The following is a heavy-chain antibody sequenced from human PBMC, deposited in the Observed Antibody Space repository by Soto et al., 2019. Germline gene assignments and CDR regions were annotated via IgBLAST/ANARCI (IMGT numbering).Heavy chain of an antibody. CDR2: IIPIFGTA. Sequence: ASVKVSCKASGGTFSSYAISWVRQAPGQGLEWMGGIIPIFGTANYAQKFQGRVTITADKSTSTAYMELSSLRSEDTAVYYCARDMVDEAVVLIVGAFDIWGQGTMVPVS. CDR3: ARDMVDEAVVLIVGAFDI. D-gene: IGHD3-22*01. V-gene: IGHV1-69*06. CDR1: GGTFSSYA. J-gene: IGHJ3*02.